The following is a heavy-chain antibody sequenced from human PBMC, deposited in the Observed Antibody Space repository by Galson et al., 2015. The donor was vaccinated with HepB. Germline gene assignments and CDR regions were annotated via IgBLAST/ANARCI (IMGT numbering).Heavy chain of an antibody. J-gene: IGHJ4*02. CDR1: GFTFSSYW. D-gene: IGHD5-12*01. CDR3: ARELGGYDSDY. V-gene: IGHV3-7*03. Sequence: SLRLSCAASGFTFSSYWMSRVRQAPGKGLEWVANIKQDGSETYYVDSVKGRFTISRDNAKNSLYLQMNSLRAEDTAVYYCARELGGYDSDYWGQGTLVTVSS. CDR2: IKQDGSET.